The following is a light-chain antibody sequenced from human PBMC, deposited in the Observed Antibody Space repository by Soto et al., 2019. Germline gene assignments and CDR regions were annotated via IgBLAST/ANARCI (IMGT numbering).Light chain of an antibody. CDR1: PISSN. CDR3: QQYNNWPPIT. J-gene: IGKJ5*01. V-gene: IGKV3-15*01. CDR2: GAS. Sequence: EVVTTQSPATLSVSPGDRVTISCRAGPISSNLAWHQQRPGQAPRLLIYGASVRATGVPARFSGSGSGTEFTLTNNSLQSEDFALYYCQQYNNWPPITFGQGTRLEIK.